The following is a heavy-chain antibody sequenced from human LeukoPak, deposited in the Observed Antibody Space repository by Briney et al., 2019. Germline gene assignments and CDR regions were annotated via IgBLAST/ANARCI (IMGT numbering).Heavy chain of an antibody. Sequence: SGGSLRLSCAASGFTFCSYAMSWGCQAPGKGLEWVSAISGSGGSTYYADSVKGRFTISRDNSKNTLYLQMNSLRAADTAVYYCAQWSRIDYWGQGTLVTVSS. CDR3: AQWSRIDY. V-gene: IGHV3-23*01. D-gene: IGHD2-15*01. J-gene: IGHJ4*02. CDR2: ISGSGGST. CDR1: GFTFCSYA.